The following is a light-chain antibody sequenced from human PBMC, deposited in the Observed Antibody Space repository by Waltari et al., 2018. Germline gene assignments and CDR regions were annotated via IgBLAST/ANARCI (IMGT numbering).Light chain of an antibody. Sequence: DVVLTQSPLSLPVTLGQPASIPGSSVQSLVHSDGNIYLNWFQQRPGQSPRRLIYKVSNRDSGVPDRFSGSGSGTDFTLKISRVEAEDVGVYYCMQGTHWPPWTFGQGTKVEIK. CDR2: KVS. V-gene: IGKV2-30*02. J-gene: IGKJ1*01. CDR1: QSLVHSDGNIY. CDR3: MQGTHWPPWT.